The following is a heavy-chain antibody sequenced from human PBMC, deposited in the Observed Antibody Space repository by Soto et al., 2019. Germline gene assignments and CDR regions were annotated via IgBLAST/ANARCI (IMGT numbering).Heavy chain of an antibody. J-gene: IGHJ6*03. D-gene: IGHD3-16*01. CDR2: IYYSGST. CDR3: ARTLDYGHMDV. V-gene: IGHV4-59*01. CDR1: GGPIRSYY. Sequence: PSETLSLTCTVSGGPIRSYYWSWIRQPPGKGLEWIGYIYYSGSTNYNPSLKSRVTISVDTSKSQFSLKVSSVTAADTAVYYCARTLDYGHMDVWGKGTTVTVSS.